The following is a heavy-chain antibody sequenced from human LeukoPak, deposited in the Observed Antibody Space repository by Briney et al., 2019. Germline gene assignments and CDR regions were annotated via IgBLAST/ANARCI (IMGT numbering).Heavy chain of an antibody. CDR1: GFTFSSYG. V-gene: IGHV3-33*01. J-gene: IGHJ1*01. CDR3: ARGGSGYEPNEYFQH. D-gene: IGHD5-12*01. CDR2: IWYDGSNK. Sequence: LSGGSLRLSCAASGFTFSSYGMHWVRQAPGKGPEWVAVIWYDGSNKYYADSVKGRFTISRDNSKNTLYLQMNSLRAEDTAVYYCARGGSGYEPNEYFQHWGQGTLVTVSS.